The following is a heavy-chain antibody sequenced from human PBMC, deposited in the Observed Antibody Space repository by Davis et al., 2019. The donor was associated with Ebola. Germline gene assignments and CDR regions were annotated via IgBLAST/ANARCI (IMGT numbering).Heavy chain of an antibody. CDR3: ARDAYYDFWSGYFHYYYGMDV. V-gene: IGHV1-46*01. J-gene: IGHJ6*02. CDR2: INPSGGST. CDR1: GGTFSSYA. Sequence: ASVKVSCKASGGTFSSYAISWVRQAPGQGLEWMGIINPSGGSTSYAQKFQGRVTMTRDTSTSTVYMELSSLRSEDTAVYYCARDAYYDFWSGYFHYYYGMDVWGQGTTVTVSS. D-gene: IGHD3-3*01.